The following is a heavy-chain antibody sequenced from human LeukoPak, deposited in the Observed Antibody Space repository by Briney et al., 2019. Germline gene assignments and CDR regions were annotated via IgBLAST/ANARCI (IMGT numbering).Heavy chain of an antibody. V-gene: IGHV3-74*01. CDR2: INSDGSST. CDR1: GFTFSSYW. D-gene: IGHD5-12*01. Sequence: PGGSLRLSCAASGFTFSSYWMHWVRQAPGKGLVWVSRINSDGSSTSYADSVKGRFAISRDNAKNTLYLQMNSLRAEDTAVYYCARVGGYPSVYYFDYWGQGTLVTVSS. J-gene: IGHJ4*02. CDR3: ARVGGYPSVYYFDY.